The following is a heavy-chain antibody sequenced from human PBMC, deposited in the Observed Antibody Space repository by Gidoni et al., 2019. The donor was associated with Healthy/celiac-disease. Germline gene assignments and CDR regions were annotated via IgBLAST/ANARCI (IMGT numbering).Heavy chain of an antibody. Sequence: EVQLVESGRGLVQPGRSLRLSCAASGSTVDDYAMHWVRQAPGKGLEWGSGIRWNSGSIGYADSVKGRFTISRDNAKNSLYLQMNSLRAEDTALYYCAKDKGRRFGELLFDYWGQGTLVTVSS. CDR3: AKDKGRRFGELLFDY. D-gene: IGHD3-10*01. CDR2: IRWNSGSI. J-gene: IGHJ4*02. V-gene: IGHV3-9*01. CDR1: GSTVDDYA.